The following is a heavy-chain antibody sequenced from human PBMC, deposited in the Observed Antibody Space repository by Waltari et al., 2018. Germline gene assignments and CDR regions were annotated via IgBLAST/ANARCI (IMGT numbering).Heavy chain of an antibody. D-gene: IGHD1-7*01. CDR2: IKQDGSEK. J-gene: IGHJ5*02. CDR3: ARDDWNSYFDP. Sequence: EVQLVESGGGLVQPGGSLRLSCAASGFTFSSYWMSWFRQAPGKGLEWVANIKQDGSEKYYVDSVKGRFTISRDNAKNSLYLQMNSLRAEDTAVYYCARDDWNSYFDPWGQGTLVTVSS. V-gene: IGHV3-7*01. CDR1: GFTFSSYW.